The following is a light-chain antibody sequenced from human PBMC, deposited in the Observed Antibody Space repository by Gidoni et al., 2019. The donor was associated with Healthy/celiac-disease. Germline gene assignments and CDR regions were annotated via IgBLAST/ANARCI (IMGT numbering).Light chain of an antibody. J-gene: IGKJ4*01. Sequence: DIGMTQSPLSLPVTPGGPASIPCRSSPSLLHSIGYNSLDWYLQKQGPCPQLLIYLGSDRASGVPDRFSGSGSGTDFTLKISRVEAEDVGFYYCMQALQTPLTFXGXTKVEIK. CDR3: MQALQTPLT. CDR2: LGS. V-gene: IGKV2-28*01. CDR1: PSLLHSIGYNS.